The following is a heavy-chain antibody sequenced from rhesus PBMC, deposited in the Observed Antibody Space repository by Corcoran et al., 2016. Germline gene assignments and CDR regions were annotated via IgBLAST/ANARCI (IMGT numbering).Heavy chain of an antibody. Sequence: QVQLQESGPGLVKPSETLSLTCAVSGGSISSNYWSWIRQAPGKGLEWIGRIYGSGGRTDYNPSLKSRVTISTDTSKNPFSLKLSSVTAADTAVYYCAREPPMDSWSWTYFDYWGQGVLVTVSS. CDR2: IYGSGGRT. V-gene: IGHV4-160*01. D-gene: IGHD2-21*01. CDR1: GGSISSNY. CDR3: AREPPMDSWSWTYFDY. J-gene: IGHJ4*01.